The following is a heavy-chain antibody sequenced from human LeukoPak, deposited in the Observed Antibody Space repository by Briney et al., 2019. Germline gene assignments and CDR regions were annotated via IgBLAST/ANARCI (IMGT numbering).Heavy chain of an antibody. J-gene: IGHJ4*02. Sequence: SETLSLTCAVSGYSISSGYYWGWIRQPPGKGLERIGRIYHSGSTYYNPSLKGRVTISVDTSKNQFSLKLSSVTAADTAVYDCARDLGGLRYYDSSGYSSWGQGTLVTVSS. D-gene: IGHD3-22*01. CDR2: IYHSGST. CDR1: GYSISSGYY. CDR3: ARDLGGLRYYDSSGYSS. V-gene: IGHV4-38-2*02.